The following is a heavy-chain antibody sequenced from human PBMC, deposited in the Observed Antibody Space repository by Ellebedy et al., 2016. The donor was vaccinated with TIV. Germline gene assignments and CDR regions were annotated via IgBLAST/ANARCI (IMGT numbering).Heavy chain of an antibody. Sequence: SETLSLXXTVSGGSISSSSYYWGWIRQPPGKGLEWIGNIYYSGSTYYNPPLKSRVTISIDTSKKQFSLKLSSVTAADTAVYYCARQVGALGYWGQGTLVTVSS. V-gene: IGHV4-39*01. CDR3: ARQVGALGY. CDR2: IYYSGST. J-gene: IGHJ4*02. CDR1: GGSISSSSYY. D-gene: IGHD1-26*01.